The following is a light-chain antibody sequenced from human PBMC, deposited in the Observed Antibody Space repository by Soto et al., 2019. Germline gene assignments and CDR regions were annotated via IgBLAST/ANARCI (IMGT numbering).Light chain of an antibody. J-gene: IGLJ2*01. CDR1: SSDVGGYNY. CDR2: DVS. V-gene: IGLV2-11*01. CDR3: CSYAGSYTLV. Sequence: QSVLTQPRSVSGSPGQSVTISCTGTSSDVGGYNYVSWYQQYPGKAPRLMIYDVSKRPSGVPDRFSGSKSGNTASLTISGLPAEDEADYHCCSYAGSYTLVFGGGTKLTVL.